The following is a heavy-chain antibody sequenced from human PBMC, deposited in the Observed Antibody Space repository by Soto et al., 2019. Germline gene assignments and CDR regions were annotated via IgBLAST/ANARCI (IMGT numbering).Heavy chain of an antibody. CDR2: ISAYNGNT. CDR3: ARDRGYNWNYGWFDP. D-gene: IGHD1-7*01. CDR1: GYTFTSYG. Sequence: QVQLVQSGAEVKKPGASVMVSCKASGYTFTSYGISWVRQAPGQGLELMGWISAYNGNTNYAQKLQGRVTMTTDTSTSTADMELRSLRSDATAVYYCARDRGYNWNYGWFDPWGQGTLVTVSS. J-gene: IGHJ5*02. V-gene: IGHV1-18*01.